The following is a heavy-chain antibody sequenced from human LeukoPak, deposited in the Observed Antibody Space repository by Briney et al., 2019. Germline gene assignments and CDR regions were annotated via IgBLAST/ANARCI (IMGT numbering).Heavy chain of an antibody. CDR2: ISWNSGSI. Sequence: GGSLRLSCAASGFTFDDYAMPWVRQAPGKGLEWVSGISWNSGSIGYADSVKGRFTISRDNSRNTLYLQMNSLRAEDTAVYYCAKGGATANWGQGTLVTVSS. V-gene: IGHV3-9*01. CDR3: AKGGATAN. J-gene: IGHJ4*02. CDR1: GFTFDDYA. D-gene: IGHD1-26*01.